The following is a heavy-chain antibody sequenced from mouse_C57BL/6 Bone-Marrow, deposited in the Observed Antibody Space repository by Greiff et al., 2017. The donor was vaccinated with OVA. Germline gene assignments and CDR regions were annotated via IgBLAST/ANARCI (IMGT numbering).Heavy chain of an antibody. J-gene: IGHJ3*01. D-gene: IGHD1-1*01. CDR2: INPSSGYT. CDR3: ARSEGYGSSCRVAY. V-gene: IGHV1-4*01. CDR1: GYTFTSYT. Sequence: QVQLQQSGAELARPGASVKMSCKASGYTFTSYTMHWVKQRPGQGLEWIGYINPSSGYTKYNQKFKDKATLTADKSSSTAYMQLSSLTSEGSAVYYCARSEGYGSSCRVAYWGQGTLVTVSA.